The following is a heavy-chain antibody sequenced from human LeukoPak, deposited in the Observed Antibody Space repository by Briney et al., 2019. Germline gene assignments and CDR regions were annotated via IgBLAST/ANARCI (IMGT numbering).Heavy chain of an antibody. Sequence: SETLSLTCAVYGGSFSGYYWSWIRQPPGKGLEWIGEINHSGSTNYNPSLKSRVTISVDTSKNQFSLKLSSVTAADTAVYYCAGTTVTTYLDYWGQGTLVTVSS. CDR1: GGSFSGYY. D-gene: IGHD4-17*01. CDR3: AGTTVTTYLDY. CDR2: INHSGST. V-gene: IGHV4-34*01. J-gene: IGHJ4*02.